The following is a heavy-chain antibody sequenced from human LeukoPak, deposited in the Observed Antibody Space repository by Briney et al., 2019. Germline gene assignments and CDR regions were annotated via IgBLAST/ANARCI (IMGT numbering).Heavy chain of an antibody. V-gene: IGHV4-34*01. CDR1: GGSFSGYY. J-gene: IGHJ4*02. CDR2: INHSGST. Sequence: SETLSLTSAVYGGSFSGYYWSWIRQPPGKGLERVGEINHSGSTNYNPSLKSRVTISVDTSKNQFSLKLSSVTAADTAVYYCARGRYCSSTSCYVIFDYWGQGTLVTVSS. D-gene: IGHD2-2*01. CDR3: ARGRYCSSTSCYVIFDY.